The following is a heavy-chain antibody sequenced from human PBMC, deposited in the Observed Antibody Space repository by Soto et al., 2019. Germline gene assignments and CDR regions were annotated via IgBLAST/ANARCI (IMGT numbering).Heavy chain of an antibody. Sequence: ASVKVSCKASGYTFTSYGISCVRQAPGRGLEWMGWISAYNGNTNYAQKLQGRVTMTTDTSTSTAYMELRSLRSDDTAVYYCARGTDSSGYIGAAAFDIWGQGTMVTVSS. CDR2: ISAYNGNT. CDR1: GYTFTSYG. D-gene: IGHD3-22*01. V-gene: IGHV1-18*01. J-gene: IGHJ3*02. CDR3: ARGTDSSGYIGAAAFDI.